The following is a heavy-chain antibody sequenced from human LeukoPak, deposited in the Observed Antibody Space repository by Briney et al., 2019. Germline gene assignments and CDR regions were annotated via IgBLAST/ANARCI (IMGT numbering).Heavy chain of an antibody. CDR3: AKDRPRAHDSGYRLGDY. D-gene: IGHD3-16*01. V-gene: IGHV3-23*01. CDR1: GFTFNNYA. J-gene: IGHJ4*02. Sequence: GGSLRISCAASGFTFNNYAMSWVRQAPGRGLEWVSEISGGGGSTYYADSVKGRFTISRDNPKNTLYLQMNSLRVEDTAVYYCAKDRPRAHDSGYRLGDYWGQGALVTVSS. CDR2: ISGGGGST.